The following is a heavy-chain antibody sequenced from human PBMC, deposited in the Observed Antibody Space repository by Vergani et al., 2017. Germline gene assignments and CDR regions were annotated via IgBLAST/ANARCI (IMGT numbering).Heavy chain of an antibody. CDR3: ARDPYGDYESLSYFDY. V-gene: IGHV1-46*01. D-gene: IGHD4-17*01. J-gene: IGHJ4*02. Sequence: QVQLVQSGAEVKKPGASVKVSCKASGYTFTSYYMHWVRQAPGQGLEWMGIINPSGGSTSYAQKFQGRVTMTRDTSTSTVYMELSRLRSDDTAVYYCARDPYGDYESLSYFDYWGQGTLVTVSS. CDR2: INPSGGST. CDR1: GYTFTSYY.